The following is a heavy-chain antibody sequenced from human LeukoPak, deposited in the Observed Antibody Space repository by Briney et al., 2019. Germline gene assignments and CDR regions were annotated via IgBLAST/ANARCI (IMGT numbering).Heavy chain of an antibody. CDR2: VYYSGST. D-gene: IGHD2-21*01. V-gene: IGHV4-59*08. CDR3: ARHGGETLYVVWLDP. CDR1: GGSISSYY. J-gene: IGHJ5*02. Sequence: SETLSLTCTVSGGSISSYYWSWIRQPPGKGLEWIGYVYYSGSTNYNLSLKSRVTISLDTSKNQFSLRLSSVTAAGTAVYYCARHGGETLYVVWLDPWGEGTLVTVSS.